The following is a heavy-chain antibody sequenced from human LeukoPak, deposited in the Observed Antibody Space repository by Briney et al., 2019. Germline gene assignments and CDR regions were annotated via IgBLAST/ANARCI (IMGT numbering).Heavy chain of an antibody. J-gene: IGHJ3*02. CDR3: ARDQVVPAAPGSAFDI. CDR2: IIPMFGTA. CDR1: GGTFSSYA. D-gene: IGHD2-2*01. Sequence: SVKVSCKASGGTFSSYAISWVRQAPGQGLEWMGGIIPMFGTANYAQKFQGRVTITADDSSSTAYMELSSLRSEDTAVYYCARDQVVPAAPGSAFDIWGHGTMVTVSS. V-gene: IGHV1-69*13.